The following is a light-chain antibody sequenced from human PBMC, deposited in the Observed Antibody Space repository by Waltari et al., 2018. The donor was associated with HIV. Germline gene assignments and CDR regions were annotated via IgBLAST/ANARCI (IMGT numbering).Light chain of an antibody. CDR3: CSYAGSSTSV. V-gene: IGLV2-23*02. Sequence: QSALAQPASVSGSPGQSITIPCPGTSSDVGSYNLVSWYQQHPAKAPKLMLDEVTKRPSGVSNRCSGSKSGNTASLTISGLQAEDGADYYCCSYAGSSTSVFGGGTKLTVL. J-gene: IGLJ3*02. CDR2: EVT. CDR1: SSDVGSYNL.